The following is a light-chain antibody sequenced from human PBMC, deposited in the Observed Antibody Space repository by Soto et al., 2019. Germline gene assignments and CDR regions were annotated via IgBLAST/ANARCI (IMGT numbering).Light chain of an antibody. Sequence: EIVMTQSPAILSVSPGERATLSCRASQSVSSNLAWYQQKPGQAPRLLIYGTSTRATGIPARFSGSGSGTEFPLTISSLQSEDFAVYYCQQYNNWPPFTFGPGTKVDIK. CDR1: QSVSSN. CDR2: GTS. V-gene: IGKV3-15*01. J-gene: IGKJ3*01. CDR3: QQYNNWPPFT.